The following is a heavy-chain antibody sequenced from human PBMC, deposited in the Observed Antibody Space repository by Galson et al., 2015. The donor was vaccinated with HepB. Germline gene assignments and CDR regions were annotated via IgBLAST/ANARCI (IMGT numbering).Heavy chain of an antibody. CDR2: MFPADSDT. V-gene: IGHV5-51*01. Sequence: QSGAEVTKPGESLTISCDGAGYSLPTGRIAWVRQMPGKGLEWMGSMFPADSDTRYSPSFQGQVTISVDKSISTAYLQWSSLKASDSAVYYCARHVYFDYWGQGTLVTVSS. CDR3: ARHVYFDY. CDR1: GYSLPTGR. J-gene: IGHJ4*02.